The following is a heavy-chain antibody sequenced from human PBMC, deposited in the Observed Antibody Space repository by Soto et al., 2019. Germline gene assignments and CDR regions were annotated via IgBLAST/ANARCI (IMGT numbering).Heavy chain of an antibody. CDR2: ISGSDDST. D-gene: IGHD6-6*01. CDR3: AKRSSSSTFDY. J-gene: IGHJ4*02. V-gene: IGHV3-23*01. Sequence: EVQLLESGGGLVQPGESLRLSCAASGFTFSSYAMSWVRQAPGKGLEWVSVISGSDDSTYYADSVKGRFTISRDNSKNTLYLQMNSLRAEYTAVYYCAKRSSSSTFDYWGQVTLVTVSS. CDR1: GFTFSSYA.